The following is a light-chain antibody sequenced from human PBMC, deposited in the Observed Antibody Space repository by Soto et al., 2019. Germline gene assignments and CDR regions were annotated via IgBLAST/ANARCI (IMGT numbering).Light chain of an antibody. J-gene: IGKJ2*01. Sequence: DFQLTQSPSRLSASVGDRVTFTCRASEGMSNYLGWYQQKPGKAPRLLIYAASTLQSEVPSRFSGSGSGTEFTLTINSLQPEDFAMYFCQQLNTYPYTFGQGTKLEI. CDR3: QQLNTYPYT. CDR1: EGMSNY. CDR2: AAS. V-gene: IGKV1-9*01.